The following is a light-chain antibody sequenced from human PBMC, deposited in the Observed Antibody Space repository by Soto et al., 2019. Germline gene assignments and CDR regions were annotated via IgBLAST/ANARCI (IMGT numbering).Light chain of an antibody. Sequence: DIQLTQSPSFLSASIGDRVSIASRASQGSSTYLAGYQQRPGRAPNLLIYATSTLKKGVPSRFSGSGSGTEFTLTISSLQPEDFPTYYCQQLYSYPSTFGQGTRLESK. CDR1: QGSSTY. J-gene: IGKJ5*01. V-gene: IGKV1-9*01. CDR2: ATS. CDR3: QQLYSYPST.